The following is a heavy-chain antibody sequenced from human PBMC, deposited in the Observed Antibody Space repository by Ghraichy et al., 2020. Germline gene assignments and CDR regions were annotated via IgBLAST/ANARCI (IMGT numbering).Heavy chain of an antibody. J-gene: IGHJ3*02. V-gene: IGHV6-1*01. CDR2: TYYRSKWYN. D-gene: IGHD3-22*01. Sequence: SETHSLTCAISGDSVSSNSAAWNWIRQSPSRGLEWLGRTYYRSKWYNDYAVSVKSRITINPDTSKNQFSLQLNSVTPEDTAVYYCAREKDYYDSSGYSNAFDIWGQGTMVTVSS. CDR3: AREKDYYDSSGYSNAFDI. CDR1: GDSVSSNSAA.